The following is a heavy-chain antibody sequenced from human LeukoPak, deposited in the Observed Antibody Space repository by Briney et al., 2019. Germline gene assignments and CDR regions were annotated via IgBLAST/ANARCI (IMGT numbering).Heavy chain of an antibody. CDR2: ISSDGSNN. CDR1: VFVFKTYA. Sequence: GGSLRLSCAASVFVFKTYAMHWVRQAPGKGLEWVALISSDGSNNYIADSVKGRFSISRDDSKNTLYLHMDSLTIEDTAYYYCARVKLRGVNFFDPWGQGTLVIVSS. CDR3: ARVKLRGVNFFDP. J-gene: IGHJ5*02. V-gene: IGHV3-30*04. D-gene: IGHD3-10*01.